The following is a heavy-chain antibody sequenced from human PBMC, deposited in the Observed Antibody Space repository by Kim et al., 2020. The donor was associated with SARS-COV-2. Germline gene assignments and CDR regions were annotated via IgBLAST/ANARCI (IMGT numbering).Heavy chain of an antibody. V-gene: IGHV5-10-1*01. CDR1: GYSFTSYW. D-gene: IGHD3-22*01. CDR3: ARGIYYDSSGYYPDDFDY. CDR2: IDPSDSYT. Sequence: GESLKISCKGSGYSFTSYWISWVRQMPGKGLEWMGRIDPSDSYTNYSPSFQGHVTISADKPISTAYLQWSSLKASDTAMYYCARGIYYDSSGYYPDDFDYWGQGTLVTVSS. J-gene: IGHJ4*02.